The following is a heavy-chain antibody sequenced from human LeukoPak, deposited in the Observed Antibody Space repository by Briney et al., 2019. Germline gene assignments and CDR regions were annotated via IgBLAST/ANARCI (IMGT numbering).Heavy chain of an antibody. J-gene: IGHJ6*03. Sequence: GGSLRLSCAASGFTFSSYSMNWVRQAPGKGLEWVSYISSSSSTIYYADSVKGRFTISRDNAKSSLYLQMNSLRAEDTAVYYCARTRDYYYYMDVWGKGTTVTVSS. V-gene: IGHV3-48*04. CDR2: ISSSSSTI. CDR3: ARTRDYYYYMDV. CDR1: GFTFSSYS.